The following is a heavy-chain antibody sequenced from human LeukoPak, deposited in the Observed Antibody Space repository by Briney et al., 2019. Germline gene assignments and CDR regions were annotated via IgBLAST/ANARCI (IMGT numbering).Heavy chain of an antibody. V-gene: IGHV4-61*02. Sequence: PSETLSLTCTVSGGSISSGSYYWSWIRQPAGTGLEWIGRIYTSGSTSHNPSLKSRVTISVDTSKNQFSLKLSSVTAADTALYYCARDSLLPSAMGYYYMDVWGKGTTVTVSS. CDR3: ARDSLLPSAMGYYYMDV. CDR1: GGSISSGSYY. D-gene: IGHD2-2*01. CDR2: IYTSGST. J-gene: IGHJ6*03.